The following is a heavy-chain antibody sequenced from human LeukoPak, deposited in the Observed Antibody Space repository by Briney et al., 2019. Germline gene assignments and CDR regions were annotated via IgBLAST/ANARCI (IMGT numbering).Heavy chain of an antibody. CDR3: ARDRGGSSWDDAFDI. V-gene: IGHV3-74*01. Sequence: PGGSLRLSCAASGFTFSSYWMHWVRQAPGKGLVWVSRINSDGSSTSYADSVKGRFTASRDNAKNTLYLQMNSLRAEDTAVYYCARDRGGSSWDDAFDIWGQGTMVTVSS. D-gene: IGHD6-13*01. J-gene: IGHJ3*02. CDR1: GFTFSSYW. CDR2: INSDGSST.